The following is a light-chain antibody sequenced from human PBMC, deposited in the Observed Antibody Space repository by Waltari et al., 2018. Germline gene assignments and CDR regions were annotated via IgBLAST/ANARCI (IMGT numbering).Light chain of an antibody. CDR2: EVS. CDR1: SSDVGGYNY. CDR3: SSYTNSSTL. V-gene: IGLV2-14*01. Sequence: QSALTQPASVSGSPGQSITISCTGTSSDVGGYNYVSWFQQHPGQAPKLLIYEVSDRPSGFCKRFSGSKSGNTASRTISGLQADDEADYYCSSYTNSSTLFGTGTKVTVL. J-gene: IGLJ1*01.